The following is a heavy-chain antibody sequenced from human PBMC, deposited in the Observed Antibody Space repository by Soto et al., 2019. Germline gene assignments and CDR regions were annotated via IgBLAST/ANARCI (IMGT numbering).Heavy chain of an antibody. CDR3: AKHQQLVPSYFDY. Sequence: PGGSLRLSFAASGFTFSSYAMSWVRQAPGKGLEWVSAISVSGGSTYYADSVKGRFTISRDNSKNTLYLQMNSLRAEDTAVYYCAKHQQLVPSYFDYWGQGTLVTVSS. V-gene: IGHV3-23*01. CDR1: GFTFSSYA. CDR2: ISVSGGST. J-gene: IGHJ4*02. D-gene: IGHD6-13*01.